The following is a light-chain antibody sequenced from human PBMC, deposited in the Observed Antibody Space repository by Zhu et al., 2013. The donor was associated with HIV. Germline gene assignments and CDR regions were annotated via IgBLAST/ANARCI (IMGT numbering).Light chain of an antibody. J-gene: IGLJ2*01. Sequence: QSALTQPPSASGSPGQSVTISCTGTSSDVGGYNSVSWYQQHPGKVPKLIIYEVNERPSGVPDRFSGSKSGTSASLAISGLQSEDEADYYCAGWDDSLNGPVFGGGTEADRP. V-gene: IGLV2-8*01. CDR2: EVN. CDR1: SSDVGGYNS. CDR3: AGWDDSLNGPV.